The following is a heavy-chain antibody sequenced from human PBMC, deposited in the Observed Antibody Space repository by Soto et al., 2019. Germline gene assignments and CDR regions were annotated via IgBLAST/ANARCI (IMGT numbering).Heavy chain of an antibody. V-gene: IGHV3-30*18. CDR2: ISYDGSNK. J-gene: IGHJ4*02. CDR3: AKGMTPPGDY. Sequence: QVQLVESGGGVVQRGRSLRLSCAASGFTFSSYGMPWVRQAPGKGLEWVAVISYDGSNKYYADTVKGRFTISRDNSKNTLYLQMNSLRAEDTAVYYCAKGMTPPGDYWGQGTLVTVSS. CDR1: GFTFSSYG. D-gene: IGHD2-15*01.